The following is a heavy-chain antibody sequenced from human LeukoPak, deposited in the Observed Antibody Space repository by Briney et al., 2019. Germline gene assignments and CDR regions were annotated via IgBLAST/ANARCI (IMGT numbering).Heavy chain of an antibody. CDR1: GGSISSGDYY. CDR3: AREVAAGYFDY. V-gene: IGHV4-30-4*01. CDR2: IYYSGST. Sequence: SETLSLTCTVSGGSISSGDYYWSWIRQPPGKGLEWIGYIYYSGSTYYNPSLKSRVTISVDTSKNQFSLKLSSVTAADTAVYYCAREVAAGYFDYWGQGTLVTVPS. D-gene: IGHD2-15*01. J-gene: IGHJ4*02.